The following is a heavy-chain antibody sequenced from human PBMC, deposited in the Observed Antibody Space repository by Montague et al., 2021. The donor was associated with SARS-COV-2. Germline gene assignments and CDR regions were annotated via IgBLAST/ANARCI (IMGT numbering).Heavy chain of an antibody. CDR2: IKNDGSEK. CDR1: GFTFVGYW. V-gene: IGHV3-7*01. J-gene: IGHJ4*02. Sequence: SLRLSCAASGFTFVGYWMSWVRQPPGKGLEWVAHIKNDGSEKYYVDSVKGRFTISRDNAKNSLYLQMSSLRAEDTAVYYCARPRGCSGGRCSNFDYWGQGTLVPVSS. D-gene: IGHD2-15*01. CDR3: ARPRGCSGGRCSNFDY.